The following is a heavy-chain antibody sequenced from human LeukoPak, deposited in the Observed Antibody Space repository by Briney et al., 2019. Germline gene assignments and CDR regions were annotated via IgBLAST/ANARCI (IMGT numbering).Heavy chain of an antibody. CDR1: GFTFSTYW. CDR3: VRDIVGFCTSSTCYRLDS. J-gene: IGHJ4*02. CDR2: IKEDGTDK. V-gene: IGHV3-7*01. Sequence: GGSLRLSCAASGFTFSTYWMTWVRQAPGKGVEWVANIKEDGTDKYYVDSVRGRFTISRDNAKNSVYMQMNSLRAEHTAVYYCVRDIVGFCTSSTCYRLDSWGEGTLVSVSS. D-gene: IGHD2-2*01.